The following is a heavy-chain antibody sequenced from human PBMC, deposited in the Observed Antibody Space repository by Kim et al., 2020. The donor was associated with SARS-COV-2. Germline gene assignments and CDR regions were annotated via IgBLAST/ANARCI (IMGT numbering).Heavy chain of an antibody. V-gene: IGHV3-7*01. CDR2: IKQDGSEK. CDR1: GFTFITYW. D-gene: IGHD2-8*01. J-gene: IGHJ6*02. Sequence: GGSLRLSCAASGFTFITYWMTWVRQAPGMGLEWVANIKQDGSEKYYVDSVKGRFTISRDNAKNSLYLQMNSLRAEDTAVYYCARYCTTSSCYYYYGMDVWGHGTTVTVSS. CDR3: ARYCTTSSCYYYYGMDV.